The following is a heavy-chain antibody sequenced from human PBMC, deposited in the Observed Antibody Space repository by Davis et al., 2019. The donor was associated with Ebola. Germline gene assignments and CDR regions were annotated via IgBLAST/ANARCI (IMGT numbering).Heavy chain of an antibody. D-gene: IGHD6-13*01. Sequence: PGGSLRLSCAASGFTFSSYGMHWVRQAPGKGLEWVSSISSSSSYIYYADSVKGRFTISRDNAKNSLYLQMNSLRAEDTAVYYCARQAATVRYYYGMDVWGKGTTVTVSS. CDR2: ISSSSSYI. CDR1: GFTFSSYG. V-gene: IGHV3-21*01. CDR3: ARQAATVRYYYGMDV. J-gene: IGHJ6*04.